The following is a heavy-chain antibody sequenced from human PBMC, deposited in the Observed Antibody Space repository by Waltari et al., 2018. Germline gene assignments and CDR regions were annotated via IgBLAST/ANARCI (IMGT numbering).Heavy chain of an antibody. CDR2: SYYTGST. D-gene: IGHD2-15*01. CDR1: GGSIRTHY. CDR3: ASDTVLGGFDI. Sequence: QVQLQESGPGLVNPSETLSLTCTVSGGSIRTHYWSWIRQSPGKGLEWIGYSYYTGSTNYNPPLKSRVSISVDTSKNQFSLKLTSVTAADTAVYYCASDTVLGGFDIWGQGTMVTVSS. J-gene: IGHJ3*02. V-gene: IGHV4-59*08.